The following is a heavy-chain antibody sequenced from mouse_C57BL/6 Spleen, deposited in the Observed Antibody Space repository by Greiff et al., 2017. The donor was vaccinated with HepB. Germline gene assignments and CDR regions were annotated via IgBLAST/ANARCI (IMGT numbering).Heavy chain of an antibody. D-gene: IGHD4-1*01. Sequence: VQLQQPGAELVMPGASVKLSCKASGYTFTSYWMHWVKQRPGQGLEWIGEIDPSDSYTNYNQKFKGKSTLTVDKSSSTAYMQLSSLTSEDSAVYYCARSELTLDYWGHGATLTVST. CDR1: GYTFTSYW. J-gene: IGHJ2*01. CDR3: ARSELTLDY. CDR2: IDPSDSYT. V-gene: IGHV1-69*01.